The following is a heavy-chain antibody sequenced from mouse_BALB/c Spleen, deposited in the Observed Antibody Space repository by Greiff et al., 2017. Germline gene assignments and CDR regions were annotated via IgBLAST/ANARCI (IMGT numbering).Heavy chain of an antibody. V-gene: IGHV7-3*02. CDR2: IRNKANGYTT. Sequence: EVKLVESGGGLVQPGGSLRLSCATSGFTFTDYYMSWVRQPPGKALEWLGFIRNKANGYTTEYSASVKGRFTISRDNSQSILYLQMNTLRAEDSATYYCARTGALDYPYWYFDVWGAGTTVTVSS. CDR1: GFTFTDYY. J-gene: IGHJ1*01. D-gene: IGHD2-4*01. CDR3: ARTGALDYPYWYFDV.